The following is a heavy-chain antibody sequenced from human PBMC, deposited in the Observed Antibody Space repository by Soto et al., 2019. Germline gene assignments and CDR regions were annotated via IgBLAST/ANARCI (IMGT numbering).Heavy chain of an antibody. Sequence: QVQLQESGPGLVKPSETLSLTCTVSGDSVRSGIYYWSWIRQPPGKRLELIGFIDYSGSTNHNPSFKSRVTISIDTSKIQFSLKLKSVTAADTAVYYCARVGYHSSDYLSKWFDPWGQGTLVTVSS. D-gene: IGHD3-22*01. CDR2: IDYSGST. V-gene: IGHV4-61*01. J-gene: IGHJ5*02. CDR1: GDSVRSGIYY. CDR3: ARVGYHSSDYLSKWFDP.